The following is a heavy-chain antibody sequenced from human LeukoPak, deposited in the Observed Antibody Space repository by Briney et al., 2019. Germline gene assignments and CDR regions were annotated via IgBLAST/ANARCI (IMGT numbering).Heavy chain of an antibody. V-gene: IGHV3-30*02. CDR3: AKDRCSNGIGCYYYYMDV. J-gene: IGHJ6*03. CDR1: GFTFTKFW. D-gene: IGHD2-8*01. Sequence: PGGPLRLSCEASGFTFTKFWMSWVRQAPGKGLEWVAYIQYDGSNEQYADSVKGRFSISRDSSKNILYLQLNSLRAEDTAVYYCAKDRCSNGIGCYYYYMDVWGKGTTVTISS. CDR2: IQYDGSNE.